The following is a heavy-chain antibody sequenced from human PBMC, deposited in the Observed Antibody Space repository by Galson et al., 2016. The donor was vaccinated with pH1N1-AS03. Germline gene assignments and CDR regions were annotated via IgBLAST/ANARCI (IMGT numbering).Heavy chain of an antibody. D-gene: IGHD2-2*01. Sequence: SVKVSCKASGYTFTGYFLHWARQAPGQGLEWMGRINPNSGGTKYAQKFQGRVTMTRDTSISTVHMELTGLRSDDTAVYYCARGGYCSSKNCYSEDYFYNGMDVWGQGTTVTVSS. CDR1: GYTFTGYF. V-gene: IGHV1-2*06. CDR3: ARGGYCSSKNCYSEDYFYNGMDV. CDR2: INPNSGGT. J-gene: IGHJ6*02.